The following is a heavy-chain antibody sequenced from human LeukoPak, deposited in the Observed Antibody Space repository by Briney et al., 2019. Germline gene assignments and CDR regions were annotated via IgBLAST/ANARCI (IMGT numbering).Heavy chain of an antibody. CDR2: INAGHGNT. J-gene: IGHJ4*02. V-gene: IGHV1-3*01. D-gene: IGHD6-13*01. CDR1: GYTFTSYA. Sequence: ASVKVSCKASGYTFTSYAIQWVRQAPGQRLEWMGWINAGHGNTKYSQKFQGRVTITRDTSASTAYMELSSLRSEDTAVYYCAREHSSSWDQFDYWGQGTLVTVSS. CDR3: AREHSSSWDQFDY.